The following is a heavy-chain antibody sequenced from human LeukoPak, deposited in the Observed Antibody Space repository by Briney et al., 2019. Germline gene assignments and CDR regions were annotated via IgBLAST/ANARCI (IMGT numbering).Heavy chain of an antibody. Sequence: GVALRLSCAASRFTFSNSAMSCVRQAPGKALEGVSSISSSSSHIFYADSVKGRFTISRDNAKNSLYLQMNSLRAGDTAVYYCARDAQWLVPEGYYYYMDVWGKGITVTVAS. CDR1: RFTFSNSA. V-gene: IGHV3-21*06. CDR3: ARDAQWLVPEGYYYYMDV. J-gene: IGHJ6*03. D-gene: IGHD6-19*01. CDR2: ISSSSSHI.